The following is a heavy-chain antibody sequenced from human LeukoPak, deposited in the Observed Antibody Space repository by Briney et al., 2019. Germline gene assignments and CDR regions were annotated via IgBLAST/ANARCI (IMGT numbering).Heavy chain of an antibody. CDR2: ISSSSSYI. D-gene: IGHD6-13*01. J-gene: IGHJ4*02. Sequence: PGGSLRLSCAASGFTFSSYSMNWVRQAPGKGLEWVSSISSSSSYIYYADSVKGRFTISRDNAKNSLYLQMNSLRAEDTAVYYCARGAAAGTGFDYWGQGTLVTVSS. CDR1: GFTFSSYS. V-gene: IGHV3-21*01. CDR3: ARGAAAGTGFDY.